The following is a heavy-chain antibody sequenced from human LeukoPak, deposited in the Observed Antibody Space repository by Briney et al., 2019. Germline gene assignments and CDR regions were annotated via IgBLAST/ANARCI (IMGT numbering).Heavy chain of an antibody. CDR1: GGSISSYY. D-gene: IGHD3-10*01. J-gene: IGHJ5*02. CDR3: ARDYYGSGKGWFDP. Sequence: SETLSLTCTVSGGSISSYYWSWIRQPPGKGLEWIGYIYYTGSTNYNPSLKSRVIISLDTSKNQFSLKLSSVTAADTAVYYCARDYYGSGKGWFDPWGQGTLVTVSS. V-gene: IGHV4-59*01. CDR2: IYYTGST.